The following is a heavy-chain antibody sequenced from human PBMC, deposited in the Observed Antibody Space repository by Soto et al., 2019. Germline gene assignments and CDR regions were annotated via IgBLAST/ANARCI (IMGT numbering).Heavy chain of an antibody. J-gene: IGHJ6*02. CDR3: ARDVYYYDSSGYFYYYYYGMDV. Sequence: QVQLQESGPGLVKPSQTLSLTCTVSGGSISSGRYYWSWIRQHPGKGLEWTGYIYYSGSTYYNPSLKSRVTISVDTSKNQFSLKLSSVTAADTAVYYCARDVYYYDSSGYFYYYYYGMDVWGQGTTVTVSS. D-gene: IGHD3-22*01. CDR2: IYYSGST. V-gene: IGHV4-31*03. CDR1: GGSISSGRYY.